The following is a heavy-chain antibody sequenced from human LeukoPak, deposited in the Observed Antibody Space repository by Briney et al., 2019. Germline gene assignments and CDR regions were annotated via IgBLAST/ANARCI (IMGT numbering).Heavy chain of an antibody. CDR1: GDSVSSNSVA. CDR3: VRALNAEYFQH. J-gene: IGHJ1*01. V-gene: IGHV6-1*01. CDR2: TYYRSKWYN. Sequence: SQTLSLTCAISGDSVSSNSVAWNWIRQSPSRGLEWLGRTYYRSKWYNDYAVSVKSRITINPDTSKNQFSLQLNSVTPDDTAMYYCVRALNAEYFQHWGQGTLVTVSS.